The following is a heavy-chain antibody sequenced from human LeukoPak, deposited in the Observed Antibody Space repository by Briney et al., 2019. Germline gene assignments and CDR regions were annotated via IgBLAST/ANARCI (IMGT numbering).Heavy chain of an antibody. CDR1: GFTFSSYA. D-gene: IGHD5-24*01. V-gene: IGHV3-23*01. J-gene: IGHJ4*02. CDR2: ISGSGGST. CDR3: AKEDGYNGGEDY. Sequence: GGSLRLSCAASGFTFSSYAMSWVRQAPGKGLEWVAAISGSGGSTYYADSVKGRFTISRDNSKNTLYLQMNSLRAGDTAVYYCAKEDGYNGGEDYWGQGTLVTVSS.